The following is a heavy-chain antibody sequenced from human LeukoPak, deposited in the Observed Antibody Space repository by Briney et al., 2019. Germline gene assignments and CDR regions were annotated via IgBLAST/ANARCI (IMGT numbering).Heavy chain of an antibody. J-gene: IGHJ5*02. Sequence: PGGSLRLSCAASGFTFSSYAMSWVRQPPGKGLEWIGEINHSGSTNYNPSLKSRVTISVDTSKNQFSLKLSSVTAADTAVYYCARGGITWIQLWLRSWFDPWGQGTLVTVSS. CDR3: ARGGITWIQLWLRSWFDP. V-gene: IGHV4-34*01. D-gene: IGHD5-18*01. CDR2: INHSGST. CDR1: GFTFSSYA.